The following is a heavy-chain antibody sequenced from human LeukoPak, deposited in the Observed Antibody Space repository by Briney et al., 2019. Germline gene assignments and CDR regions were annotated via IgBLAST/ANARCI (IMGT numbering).Heavy chain of an antibody. V-gene: IGHV1-69*04. D-gene: IGHD3-3*01. CDR2: IIPILGIA. J-gene: IGHJ4*02. CDR3: ARPVHGYDFWSGYYTGLEHFDY. Sequence: GASVKVSCKASGGTFSSYAISWVRQAPGQGLEWMGRIIPILGIANYAQKFQGRVTITADKSTSTAYMELSSLRSEDTAVYYCARPVHGYDFWSGYYTGLEHFDYWGQGTLVTVSS. CDR1: GGTFSSYA.